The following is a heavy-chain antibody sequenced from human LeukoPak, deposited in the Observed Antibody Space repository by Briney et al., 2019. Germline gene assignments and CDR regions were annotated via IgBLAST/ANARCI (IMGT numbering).Heavy chain of an antibody. J-gene: IGHJ4*02. CDR2: ISSSSYI. CDR1: GFTFSSYS. Sequence: PGGSLRLSCAAYGFTFSSYSMNWVRQAPGKGLESVSSISSSSYIYYADSVKGRFTISRDNAKNSLYLQMNSLRAEDTAVYYCAREVREYQLLGSIDYWGQGTLVTASS. V-gene: IGHV3-21*01. D-gene: IGHD2-2*01. CDR3: AREVREYQLLGSIDY.